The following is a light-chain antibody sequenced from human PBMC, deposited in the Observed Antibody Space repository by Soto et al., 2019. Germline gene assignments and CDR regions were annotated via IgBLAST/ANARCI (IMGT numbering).Light chain of an antibody. CDR1: QSVSSSY. Sequence: EIVLTQSPGTLSLSPGERATLSYRASQSVSSSYLAWYQQKPGQAPRLLIYDASSRATGIPDRFSGSGSGTDFTLTISRLEPEDFAVYYCQQYGSSRTFGQGTKVEIK. J-gene: IGKJ1*01. CDR2: DAS. V-gene: IGKV3-20*01. CDR3: QQYGSSRT.